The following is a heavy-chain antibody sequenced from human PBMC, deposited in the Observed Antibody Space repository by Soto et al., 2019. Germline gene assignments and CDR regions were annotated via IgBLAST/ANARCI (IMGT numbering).Heavy chain of an antibody. V-gene: IGHV3-53*01. Sequence: GGSLRLSCAASGFTVSSNYMSWVRQAPGKGLEWVSVIYSGGTTYYADSVKGRFTISRDNSKNTLYLQMNSLRAEDTAVYYCARVEYCSGGSCPYWYFDLWGRGTLVTVS. CDR1: GFTVSSNY. CDR2: IYSGGTT. CDR3: ARVEYCSGGSCPYWYFDL. J-gene: IGHJ2*01. D-gene: IGHD2-15*01.